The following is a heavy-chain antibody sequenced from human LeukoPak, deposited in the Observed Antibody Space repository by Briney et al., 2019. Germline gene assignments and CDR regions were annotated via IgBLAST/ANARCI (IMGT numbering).Heavy chain of an antibody. Sequence: SETLSLTCTVSGGSISSYYWSWIRQPPGKGLEWIGYIYYSGSTNYNPSLKSRVTISVDTSKNHFSLKLSSVTAADTAVYYCARQYYYGPNWFDPWGQGTLVTVSS. CDR2: IYYSGST. CDR1: GGSISSYY. CDR3: ARQYYYGPNWFDP. V-gene: IGHV4-59*01. J-gene: IGHJ5*02. D-gene: IGHD3-10*01.